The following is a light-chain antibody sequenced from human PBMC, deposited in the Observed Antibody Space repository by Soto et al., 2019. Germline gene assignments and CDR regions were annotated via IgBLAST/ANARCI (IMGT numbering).Light chain of an antibody. V-gene: IGKV1-5*01. J-gene: IGKJ1*01. CDR3: QQYTNTNNPWM. CDR2: DAS. CDR1: QTISTW. Sequence: IHVTQSPPTLSASVLYRVTITFLAIQTISTWMAWYQQKPGKAPKLLVYDASTLQSGVASRFSGSGSGTEFTLIISGLQPDDSATYYCQQYTNTNNPWMFGQGTKVDIK.